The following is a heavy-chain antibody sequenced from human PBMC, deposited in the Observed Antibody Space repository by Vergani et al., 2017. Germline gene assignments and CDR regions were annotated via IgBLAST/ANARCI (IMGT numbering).Heavy chain of an antibody. CDR1: GGSISSSSYY. V-gene: IGHV4-39*01. Sequence: QLQLQESGPGLVKPSETLSLTCTVSGGSISSSSYYWGWIRQPPGKGLEWIGSIYYSGSTYYNPSLKSRVTISVDTSKNQFSLKLSSVTAADTAVYYCARVPIAAAGLNWFDPWGQGTLVTVSS. J-gene: IGHJ5*02. CDR2: IYYSGST. CDR3: ARVPIAAAGLNWFDP. D-gene: IGHD6-13*01.